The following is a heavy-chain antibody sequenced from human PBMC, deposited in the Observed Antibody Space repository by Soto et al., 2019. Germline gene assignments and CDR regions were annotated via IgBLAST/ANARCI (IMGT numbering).Heavy chain of an antibody. Sequence: QVQLQESGPGLVKPSQTLSLTCTVSGGSISSGGYYWSWIRQHPGKGLEWIGYIYYSGSTYYNPSLKSRVTLSVDTSKNQFSLKLSSVTAADTAVYYCARNPREGVAAAGTEDYWGQGTLVTVSS. V-gene: IGHV4-31*03. J-gene: IGHJ4*02. CDR1: GGSISSGGYY. D-gene: IGHD6-13*01. CDR3: ARNPREGVAAAGTEDY. CDR2: IYYSGST.